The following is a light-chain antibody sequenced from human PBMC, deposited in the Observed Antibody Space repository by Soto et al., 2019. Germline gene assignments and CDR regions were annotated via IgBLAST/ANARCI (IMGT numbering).Light chain of an antibody. CDR1: QSVSSNY. Sequence: EIVLTQSPCTLSVSPGERATLSCRASQSVSSNYLAWYQHKPGQAPKLLIYGASSRATGIPDRFSGSGSGTDFTLTISRLEPEDFAVYYCQQYGNSLFTFGPGTKVDIK. V-gene: IGKV3-20*01. CDR3: QQYGNSLFT. CDR2: GAS. J-gene: IGKJ3*01.